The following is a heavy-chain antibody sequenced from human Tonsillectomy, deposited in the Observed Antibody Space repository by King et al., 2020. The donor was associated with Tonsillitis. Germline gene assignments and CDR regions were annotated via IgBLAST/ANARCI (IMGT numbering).Heavy chain of an antibody. J-gene: IGHJ4*02. Sequence: HVQLQQWGAGLLKPSETLSLTCAVYGGSFSGFYWNWIRQPPGRGLEWIGEINHSGSTNYNPSLKSRVTISVDTSKNQFSLKLSSVTAADTAVYYCARAWDYRDADYWGQGTLVTVSS. CDR3: ARAWDYRDADY. CDR1: GGSFSGFY. V-gene: IGHV4-34*01. D-gene: IGHD4-17*01. CDR2: INHSGST.